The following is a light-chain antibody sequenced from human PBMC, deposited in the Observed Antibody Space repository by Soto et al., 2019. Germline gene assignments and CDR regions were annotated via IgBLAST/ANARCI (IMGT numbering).Light chain of an antibody. CDR2: GNS. V-gene: IGLV1-40*01. CDR1: SSNIGAGYD. J-gene: IGLJ1*01. CDR3: QSYDRNYV. Sequence: QSVLTQPPSVSGAPGQRVTISCTGSSSNIGAGYDVHWYQQLPGTAPKLLIYGNSNRPSGVPDRFSGSKSGTSASLAITGLQAEDEADYYCQSYDRNYVFGNGTKVTVL.